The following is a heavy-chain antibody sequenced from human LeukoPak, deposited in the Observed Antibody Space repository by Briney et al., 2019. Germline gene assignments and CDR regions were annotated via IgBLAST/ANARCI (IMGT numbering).Heavy chain of an antibody. D-gene: IGHD6-13*01. V-gene: IGHV4-59*08. CDR1: GGSISSYY. CDR3: ARGYSSSWSSH. Sequence: SETLSLTCTVSGGSISSYYWSWIRQPPGRGLEWIGYIYYSGSTNYNPSLKSRVTISVDTSKNQFSLKLSSVTAADTAVYYCARGYSSSWSSHWGQGTLVTVSS. J-gene: IGHJ4*02. CDR2: IYYSGST.